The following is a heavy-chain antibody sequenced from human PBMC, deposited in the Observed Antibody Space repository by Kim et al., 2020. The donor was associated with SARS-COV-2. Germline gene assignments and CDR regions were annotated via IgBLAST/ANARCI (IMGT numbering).Heavy chain of an antibody. CDR3: ASLVVVPAATSDY. V-gene: IGHV3-48*03. Sequence: YDADSVKGRFTISRDNAKNSLYLQMNSLRAEDTAVYYCASLVVVPAATSDYWGQGTLVTVSS. J-gene: IGHJ4*02. D-gene: IGHD2-2*01.